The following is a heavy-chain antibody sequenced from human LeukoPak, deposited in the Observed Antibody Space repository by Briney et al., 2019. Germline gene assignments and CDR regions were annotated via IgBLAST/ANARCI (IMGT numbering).Heavy chain of an antibody. V-gene: IGHV4-34*01. CDR1: GGSFSGYY. CDR2: INHSGST. D-gene: IGHD1-26*01. CDR3: ASKVGATTARPFDY. J-gene: IGHJ4*02. Sequence: SETLSLTCAVYGGSFSGYYWSWIRQPPGKGLEWIGEINHSGSTNYNPSLKSRVTISVDTSKNQFSLKLSSVTAADTAVYYCASKVGATTARPFDYWGQGTLVTVSS.